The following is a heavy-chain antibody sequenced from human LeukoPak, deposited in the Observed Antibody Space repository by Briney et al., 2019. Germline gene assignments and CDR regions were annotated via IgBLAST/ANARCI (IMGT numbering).Heavy chain of an antibody. CDR3: AKEVGCSSTSCYIGYYYYYMDV. V-gene: IGHV3-23*01. J-gene: IGHJ6*03. D-gene: IGHD2-2*02. CDR1: GFTFSSYA. CDR2: ISGSGGST. Sequence: PGGSLRLSCAASGFTFSSYAMSWVRQAPGKGQEWVSAISGSGGSTYYADSVKGRFTISRDNSKNTLYLQMNSLRAEDTAVYYCAKEVGCSSTSCYIGYYYYYMDVWGKGTTVTVSS.